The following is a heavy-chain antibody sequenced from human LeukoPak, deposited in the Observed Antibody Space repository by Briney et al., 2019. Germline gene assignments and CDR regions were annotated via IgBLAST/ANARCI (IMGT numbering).Heavy chain of an antibody. J-gene: IGHJ6*03. CDR1: GFTFSSYG. Sequence: PGGSLRLSCAASGFTFSSYGMSWVRQAPGKGLEWVSAISGSGGSTYYADPAKGRFTISRDNSKNTLYLQMNSLRAEDTAVYYCAKVQSAHYYYYYMDVWGKGTTVTISS. CDR2: ISGSGGST. V-gene: IGHV3-23*01. CDR3: AKVQSAHYYYYYMDV.